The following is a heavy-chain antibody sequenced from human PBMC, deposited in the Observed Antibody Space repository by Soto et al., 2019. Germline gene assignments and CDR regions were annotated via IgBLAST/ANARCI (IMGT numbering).Heavy chain of an antibody. D-gene: IGHD3-10*01. J-gene: IGHJ6*02. V-gene: IGHV2-26*01. CDR3: ARIKSTMVRGVMPPSYYYGIDV. Sequence: QVTLKESGPVLVKPTETLTLTCTVSGFSLSNARMGVSWIRQPPGKALEWLAHIFSNDEKSYSTSLKSRLTISKDTSKSQVVLSRTNMDPVDTATYYCARIKSTMVRGVMPPSYYYGIDVWGQGTTVTVSS. CDR1: GFSLSNARMG. CDR2: IFSNDEK.